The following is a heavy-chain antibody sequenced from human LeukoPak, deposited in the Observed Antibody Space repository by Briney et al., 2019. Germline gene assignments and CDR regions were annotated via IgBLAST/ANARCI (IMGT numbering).Heavy chain of an antibody. V-gene: IGHV1-8*03. CDR3: ARGRVVPAAMMYYYYYMDV. J-gene: IGHJ6*03. CDR2: MNPNSGNT. D-gene: IGHD2-2*01. CDR1: GYTFTSYD. Sequence: ASVKVSCKASGYTFTSYDINWVRQATGQGLEWMGWMNPNSGNTGYAQKFQGRVTITRNTSISTAYMELSSLRSEDTAVYYCARGRVVPAAMMYYYYYMDVWGKGTTVTVSS.